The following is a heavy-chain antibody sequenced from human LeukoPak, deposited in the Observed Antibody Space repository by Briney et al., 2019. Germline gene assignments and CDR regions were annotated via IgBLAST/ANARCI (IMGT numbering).Heavy chain of an antibody. D-gene: IGHD5-18*01. Sequence: PGRSLRLSCAASGFTFSNYGIHCVRQAPGKGLEWVAVISYDGSNKYYADSVKGRCTISRDKSKNTVYLQMNSLRAEDTAVYYCAKEAGYSYGFDYWGQGTLVTVSS. V-gene: IGHV3-30*18. CDR2: ISYDGSNK. CDR1: GFTFSNYG. CDR3: AKEAGYSYGFDY. J-gene: IGHJ4*02.